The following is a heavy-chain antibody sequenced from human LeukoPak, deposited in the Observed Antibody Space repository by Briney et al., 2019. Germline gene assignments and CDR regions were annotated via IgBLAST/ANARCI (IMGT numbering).Heavy chain of an antibody. CDR1: GFTFSNFA. CDR2: ISSSRST. Sequence: GGSLRLSCAASGFTFSNFAMSWVRQAPGKGLEWVSAISSSRSTYYADSVKGRFTISRDNSKNTLYLQMNSLRAEDTAVYYCAKGLWYYYDSSGYVDYWGQGTLVTVSS. D-gene: IGHD3-22*01. CDR3: AKGLWYYYDSSGYVDY. V-gene: IGHV3-23*01. J-gene: IGHJ4*02.